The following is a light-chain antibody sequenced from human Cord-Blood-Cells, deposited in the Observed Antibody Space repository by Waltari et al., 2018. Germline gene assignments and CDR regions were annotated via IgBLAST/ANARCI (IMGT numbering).Light chain of an antibody. CDR3: SSYTSSSTQV. CDR1: SSDVGGYNY. V-gene: IGLV2-14*01. J-gene: IGLJ1*01. CDR2: EVS. Sequence: QSALTQPASMSGSPGQSIPISCTGTSSDVGGYNYVSWYQQHPGKAPKLMICEVSNRPSGVSNRFSGSKSGNTASLTISGLQAEDEADYYCSSYTSSSTQVVGTGTKVTVL.